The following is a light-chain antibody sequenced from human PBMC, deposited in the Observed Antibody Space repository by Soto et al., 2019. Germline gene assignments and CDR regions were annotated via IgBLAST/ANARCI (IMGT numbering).Light chain of an antibody. Sequence: QSVLTQPPSVFGAPGQRVTISCTGSSSNIGAGYDVHWYLQLPGTAPKLLIYGNINRPSGVPDRFSGSKSGTSASLAITGLQAEDEADYYCQSYDSSLSGVVFGGGTKLTVL. J-gene: IGLJ2*01. CDR3: QSYDSSLSGVV. CDR2: GNI. CDR1: SSNIGAGYD. V-gene: IGLV1-40*01.